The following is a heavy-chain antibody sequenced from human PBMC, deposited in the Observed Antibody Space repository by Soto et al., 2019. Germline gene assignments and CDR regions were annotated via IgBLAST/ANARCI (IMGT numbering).Heavy chain of an antibody. CDR1: GGSINSYY. CDR2: IYSSGST. V-gene: IGHV4-59*01. D-gene: IGHD3-16*01. CDR3: ARVVGYIGYAAS. Sequence: SETLSLTCIVSGGSINSYYWSWIRQPPGEGLEWIGYIYSSGSTTYNPSLKSRVTISVDSSNNQFSLNLSSVTAADTAVYYCARVVGYIGYAASWGQGTWGTSSA. J-gene: IGHJ5*02.